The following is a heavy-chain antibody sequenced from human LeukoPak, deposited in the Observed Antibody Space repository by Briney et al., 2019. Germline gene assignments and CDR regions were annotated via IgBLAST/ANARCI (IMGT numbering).Heavy chain of an antibody. D-gene: IGHD1-26*01. CDR1: GYTFTSYA. CDR3: ARDARVGSYDH. V-gene: IGHV7-4-1*02. J-gene: IGHJ4*02. CDR2: INTNTGNP. Sequence: ASVKVSCKASGYTFTSYAMNWVRQAPGQGLEWLGWINTNTGNPTYAQGFTGRFVFSLDTSVSTAYLQISGLKAEDTAVYYGARDARVGSYDHWGQGTLVTVSS.